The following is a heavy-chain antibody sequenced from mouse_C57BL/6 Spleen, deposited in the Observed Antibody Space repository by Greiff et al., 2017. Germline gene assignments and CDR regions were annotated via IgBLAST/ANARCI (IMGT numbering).Heavy chain of an antibody. CDR2: INPYNGDT. CDR1: GYSFTGYF. CDR3: AREGRGGGSSGY. D-gene: IGHD1-1*01. Sequence: VHVKQSGPELVKPGDSVKISCKASGYSFTGYFMNWVMQSHGKSLEWIGRINPYNGDTFYNQKFKGKATLTVDKSSSTAHMELRSLTSEDSAVYYCAREGRGGGSSGYWGQGTTLTVSS. J-gene: IGHJ2*01. V-gene: IGHV1-20*01.